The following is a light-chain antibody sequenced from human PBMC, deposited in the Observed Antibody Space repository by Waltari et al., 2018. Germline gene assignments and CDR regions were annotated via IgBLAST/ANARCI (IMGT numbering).Light chain of an antibody. CDR2: DVS. Sequence: QSALTQPRSVSGSPGQSVTIPCTGTSSDVGGYHYVPWYQQHPGKAPKPTFYDVSKRPSGVPTRFSGSKSGNTASLTISGLQAEDEADYYCCSYAGSYTYVFGTGTKVTVL. CDR3: CSYAGSYTYV. CDR1: SSDVGGYHY. V-gene: IGLV2-11*01. J-gene: IGLJ1*01.